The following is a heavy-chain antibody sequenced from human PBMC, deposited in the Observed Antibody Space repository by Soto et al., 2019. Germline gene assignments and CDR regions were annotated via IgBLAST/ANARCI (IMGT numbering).Heavy chain of an antibody. D-gene: IGHD2-15*01. CDR1: GGTFSGYA. V-gene: IGHV1-69*06. CDR2: IIPIFGTA. Sequence: GASVKVSCKASGGTFSGYAISWVRQAPGQGLEWMGGIIPIFGTANYAQKFQGRVTITADKSTSTAYMELSSLRSEDTAVYYCASDCSGGSCYSGLLGYGMDVWGQGTTVTVSS. CDR3: ASDCSGGSCYSGLLGYGMDV. J-gene: IGHJ6*02.